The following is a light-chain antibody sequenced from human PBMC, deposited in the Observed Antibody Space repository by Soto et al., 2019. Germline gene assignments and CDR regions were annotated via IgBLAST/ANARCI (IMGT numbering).Light chain of an antibody. V-gene: IGLV2-14*01. CDR2: DVS. CDR1: SSDVGGYNY. Sequence: QSALTQPASVSGSPGQSITISCTGTSSDVGGYNYVSWYQQHPGKAPKLMIYDVSNRPSGVSNRFSGSKSGNTASLTISGLQAEDEADYNCSSYTSSILFGGGTKLTVL. CDR3: SSYTSSIL. J-gene: IGLJ2*01.